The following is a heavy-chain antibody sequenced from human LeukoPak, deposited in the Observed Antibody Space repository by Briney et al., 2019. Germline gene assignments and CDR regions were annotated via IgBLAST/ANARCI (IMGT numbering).Heavy chain of an antibody. D-gene: IGHD3-22*01. CDR1: GDSISSSSYY. V-gene: IGHV4-39*01. CDR2: IYHSGST. Sequence: SETLSLTCTVSGDSISSSSYYWGWIRQPPGKGLEWIGNIYHSGSTYYNPSLRSRLTISLDTSKNQFSLTLSSVTAADTAVYYCARLQYYYDSNGYYSLYYFDYWGQGTVVTVSS. CDR3: ARLQYYYDSNGYYSLYYFDY. J-gene: IGHJ4*02.